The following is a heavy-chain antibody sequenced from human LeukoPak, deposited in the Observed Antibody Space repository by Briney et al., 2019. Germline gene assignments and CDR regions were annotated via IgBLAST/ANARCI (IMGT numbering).Heavy chain of an antibody. Sequence: LSLTCAVYGGSFSDYYMSWIRQAPGKGLEWVSYISSSGSTIYYADSVKGRFTISRDNAKNSLYLQMNSLRAEDTAVYYCAGQSTVTTESYWGQGTLVTVSS. V-gene: IGHV3-11*04. CDR2: ISSSGSTI. CDR1: GGSFSDYY. D-gene: IGHD4-17*01. CDR3: AGQSTVTTESY. J-gene: IGHJ4*02.